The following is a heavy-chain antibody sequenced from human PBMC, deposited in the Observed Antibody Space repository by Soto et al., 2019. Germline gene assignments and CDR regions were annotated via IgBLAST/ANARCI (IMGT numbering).Heavy chain of an antibody. CDR3: ARDTSIAVAGTDY. CDR2: IWYDGSNK. CDR1: GFTFSSYG. D-gene: IGHD6-19*01. J-gene: IGHJ4*02. V-gene: IGHV3-33*01. Sequence: PGGSLRLSCAASGFTFSSYGLHWVRQAPGKGLEWVAVIWYDGSNKYYADSVKSRFTISRDNSKNTLYLQMNSLRAEVTAVYYCARDTSIAVAGTDYRGQGTLVTVSS.